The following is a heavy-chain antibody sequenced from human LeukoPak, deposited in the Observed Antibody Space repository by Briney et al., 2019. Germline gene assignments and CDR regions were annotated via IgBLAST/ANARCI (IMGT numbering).Heavy chain of an antibody. V-gene: IGHV3-23*01. J-gene: IGHJ4*02. D-gene: IGHD3-22*01. CDR1: GITLSNYG. CDR2: ISDSGGRT. Sequence: GGSLRLSCAVSGITLSNYGMSWVRQAPGKGLEWVAGISDSGGRTNYADSVKGRFTISRDNPKNALYLQMNSLRAEDTAVYFCAKRGVVIRVILVGFHKEANYFDSWGQGALVTVSS. CDR3: AKRGVVIRVILVGFHKEANYFDS.